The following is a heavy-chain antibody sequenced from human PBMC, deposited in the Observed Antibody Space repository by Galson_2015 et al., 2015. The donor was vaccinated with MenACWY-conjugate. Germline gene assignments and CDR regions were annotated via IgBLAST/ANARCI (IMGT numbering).Heavy chain of an antibody. CDR1: GASISTDY. Sequence: ETLSLTCSVSGASISTDYWSWIRQPPGKGLEWIGYTHYSGSTKYNPSLKTRITMSLDTSENQFSLKLSSVTAADTAVYYCARWVPVKMIEYCGQGTLVTVSS. J-gene: IGHJ4*02. CDR3: ARWVPVKMIEY. D-gene: IGHD4/OR15-4a*01. V-gene: IGHV4-59*01. CDR2: THYSGST.